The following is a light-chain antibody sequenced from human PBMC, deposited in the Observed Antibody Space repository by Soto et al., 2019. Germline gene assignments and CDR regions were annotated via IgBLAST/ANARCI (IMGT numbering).Light chain of an antibody. CDR3: QQYFTCPLT. Sequence: DIVMTQSPDSLAVSLGERATINCKSSQSVLYNSNNKNFLAWYQQKPGQPPKLLIYWASTRESGVPDRFSGSGSGTDFTLTISSLQAEDVAVYYCQQYFTCPLTFGGGTKVDIK. V-gene: IGKV4-1*01. J-gene: IGKJ4*01. CDR1: QSVLYNSNNKNF. CDR2: WAS.